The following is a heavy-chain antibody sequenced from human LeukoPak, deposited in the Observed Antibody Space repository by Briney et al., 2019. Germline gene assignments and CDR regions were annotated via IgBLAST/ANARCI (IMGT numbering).Heavy chain of an antibody. CDR1: GFSFRAYW. Sequence: GGSLRLSCAASGFSFRAYWMTRVRQAPGTELEWVANINPAGSETYYVDPVKGRFSISRDNAKNLVYLQMNSLRAEDTAVYHCARFGYVAAVDVWGQGTPVTVSS. V-gene: IGHV3-7*01. CDR3: ARFGYVAAVDV. J-gene: IGHJ4*02. CDR2: INPAGSET. D-gene: IGHD2-15*01.